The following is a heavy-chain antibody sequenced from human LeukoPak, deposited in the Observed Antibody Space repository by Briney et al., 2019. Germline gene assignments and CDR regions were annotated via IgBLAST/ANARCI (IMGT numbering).Heavy chain of an antibody. Sequence: SETLSLTCTVSGYSISSGYYWGWIRQPPGKGLEWIGSIYHSGSTYYNPSLKSRVTISVDTSNNQFSLRLSSVTAADTAVYYCARDSSGGYGCLDFWGQGTLVTVSS. CDR1: GYSISSGYY. CDR2: IYHSGST. D-gene: IGHD5-12*01. CDR3: ARDSSGGYGCLDF. J-gene: IGHJ4*02. V-gene: IGHV4-38-2*02.